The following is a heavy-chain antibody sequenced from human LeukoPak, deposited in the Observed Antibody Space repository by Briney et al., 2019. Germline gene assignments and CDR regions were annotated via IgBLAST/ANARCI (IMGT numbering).Heavy chain of an antibody. D-gene: IGHD3-22*01. CDR2: IPDDESTK. Sequence: GGSLRLSCAASGFTFRNYGMHWVRQAPGKGLEWLAIIPDDESTKFYADSVKGRFTISRDNAKNTLYLQMNSLRPEDTAVYYCARDLKGYLGKDAFDIWGQGTMVAVSS. J-gene: IGHJ3*02. CDR3: ARDLKGYLGKDAFDI. V-gene: IGHV3-30*03. CDR1: GFTFRNYG.